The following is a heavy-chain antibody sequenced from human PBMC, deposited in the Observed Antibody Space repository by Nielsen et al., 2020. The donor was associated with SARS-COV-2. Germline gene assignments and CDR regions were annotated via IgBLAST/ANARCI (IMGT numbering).Heavy chain of an antibody. V-gene: IGHV4-61*01. Sequence: SETLSLTCTVSGGSVSSGSYYWSWIRQPPGKGLEWIGYIYYSGSTNYNPSLKSRVTISVDTSKNQFSLKLSSVTAADTAVYYCASSFSGSRYSSHWGQGTLVTVSS. J-gene: IGHJ4*02. D-gene: IGHD6-13*01. CDR2: IYYSGST. CDR1: GGSVSSGSYY. CDR3: ASSFSGSRYSSH.